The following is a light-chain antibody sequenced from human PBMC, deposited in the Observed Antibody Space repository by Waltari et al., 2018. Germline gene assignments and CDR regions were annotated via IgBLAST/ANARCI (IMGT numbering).Light chain of an antibody. CDR1: ESISIN. CDR2: GAS. V-gene: IGKV3-15*01. J-gene: IGKJ2*01. Sequence: TQSPATLSVSLGERVTLTCRASESISINLAWYQQKPGQPPRLIILGASKRATGVPARFAGSGSRTEFTLTITSLQSEDIAVYYCHQYNNRPPYTFGQGTKLEIK. CDR3: HQYNNRPPYT.